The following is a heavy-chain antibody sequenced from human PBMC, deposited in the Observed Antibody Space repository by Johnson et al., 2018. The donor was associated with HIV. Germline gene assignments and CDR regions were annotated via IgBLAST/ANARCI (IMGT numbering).Heavy chain of an antibody. CDR1: GFTFSSYT. D-gene: IGHD6-19*01. Sequence: QMQLVESGGGVVQPGGSLRLSCAASGFTFSSYTMHWVRQAPGKGLEWVAVISSDGSNKYYVDSVNGRFTISRDNSKNTLYLEMNSLRAEDTAVYYCAKGSGSGWLRDAFDIWGQGTMVTVSS. CDR2: ISSDGSNK. V-gene: IGHV3-30-3*02. CDR3: AKGSGSGWLRDAFDI. J-gene: IGHJ3*02.